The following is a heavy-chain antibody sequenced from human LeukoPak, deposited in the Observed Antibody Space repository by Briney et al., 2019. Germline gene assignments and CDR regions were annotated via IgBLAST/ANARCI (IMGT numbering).Heavy chain of an antibody. CDR1: GGSFSGYY. V-gene: IGHV4-34*01. D-gene: IGHD4-11*01. CDR3: ARGYYSNYPFDY. J-gene: IGHJ4*02. CDR2: INHSGST. Sequence: SETLSLTCAVSGGSFSGYYWSWIRQPPGKGLEWIGEINHSGSTNYNPSLKSRVTISVDTSKNQFSLKLSSVTAADTAVYYCARGYYSNYPFDYWGQGTLVTVSS.